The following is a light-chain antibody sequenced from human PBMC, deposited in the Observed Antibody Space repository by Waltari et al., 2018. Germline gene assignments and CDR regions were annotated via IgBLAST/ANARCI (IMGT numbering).Light chain of an antibody. Sequence: IQMTQSPSSVSASVGDRVTVTCRASQGINSWLAWYQQKPGRSPKLLIYGESSFQRGVPSRFSGSGSGTDFTLTISSLQPDDFATYYCQQAASFPLTFGGGTKVEIK. CDR1: QGINSW. CDR3: QQAASFPLT. J-gene: IGKJ4*01. CDR2: GES. V-gene: IGKV1-12*01.